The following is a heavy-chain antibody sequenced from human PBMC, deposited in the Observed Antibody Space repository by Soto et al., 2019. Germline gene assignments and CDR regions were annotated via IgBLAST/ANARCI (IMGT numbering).Heavy chain of an antibody. V-gene: IGHV1-69*01. CDR3: VSKCTGNDGWHFDY. CDR1: GGTFSSYT. J-gene: IGHJ4*02. D-gene: IGHD1-1*01. CDR2: IITMFGPA. Sequence: QVQLVQSGAEVKKPGSSVTVSCKASGGTFSSYTLSWVRQAPGQGLEWMGGIITMFGPARYAQKFQGRVTITADVSTSPVDLELSSLTSEYTAGYYCVSKCTGNDGWHFDYWGQGTLVTVSS.